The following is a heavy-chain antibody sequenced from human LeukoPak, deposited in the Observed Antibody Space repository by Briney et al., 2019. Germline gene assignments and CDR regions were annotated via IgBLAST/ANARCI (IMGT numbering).Heavy chain of an antibody. Sequence: GGSLRLSFAASGFTFSSYSMNWVRQAPGKGLEWVSYISSSSSTIYYADSVKGRFTISRDNSKNTLYLQMNSLRAEDTAVYYCAKADHLGYCSSTSCNVGAFDIWGQGTMVTVSS. V-gene: IGHV3-48*01. CDR2: ISSSSSTI. J-gene: IGHJ3*02. D-gene: IGHD2-2*01. CDR1: GFTFSSYS. CDR3: AKADHLGYCSSTSCNVGAFDI.